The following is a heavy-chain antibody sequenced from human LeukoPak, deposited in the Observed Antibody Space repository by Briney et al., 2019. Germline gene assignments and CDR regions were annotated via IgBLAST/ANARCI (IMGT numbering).Heavy chain of an antibody. D-gene: IGHD6-19*01. CDR3: ARAAAFSGSGWYYDFDY. CDR1: GYTFTSYY. J-gene: IGHJ4*02. V-gene: IGHV1-46*01. CDR2: INPSGGST. Sequence: GASVKVSCKASGYTFTSYYMHWVRQAPGQGLEWMGIINPSGGSTSYAQKFQGRVTITRDTSASTAYMELSSLRSEDTAVYYCARAAAFSGSGWYYDFDYWGQGTLVTVSS.